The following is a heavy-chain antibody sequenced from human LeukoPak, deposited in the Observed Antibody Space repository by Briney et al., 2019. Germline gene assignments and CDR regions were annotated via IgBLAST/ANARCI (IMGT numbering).Heavy chain of an antibody. J-gene: IGHJ4*02. V-gene: IGHV4-34*01. CDR3: ARHKWDTYYCDSCPETGDYFDY. CDR2: INHSGST. Sequence: PSATLSLTCAVYGGSFSGYYWSWIRQPPGKGLEWIGEINHSGSTNYNPSLKRRVTISVDSSKNKFSLKLSSVTAADTAVYYCARHKWDTYYCDSCPETGDYFDYWGQGTLVTVSS. CDR1: GGSFSGYY. D-gene: IGHD3-22*01.